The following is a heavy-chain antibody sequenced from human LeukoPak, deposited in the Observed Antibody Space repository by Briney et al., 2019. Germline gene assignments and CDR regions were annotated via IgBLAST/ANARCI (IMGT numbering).Heavy chain of an antibody. V-gene: IGHV3-66*01. CDR1: GFTVSSNY. J-gene: IGHJ3*02. Sequence: GGSLRLSCAASGFTVSSNYMSWVRQAPGKGLEWVPVIYSGGSTYYADSVKGRFTISRDNSKNTLYLQMNSLRAKDTAVYYCARGIAAAHDAFDIWGQGTMVTVSS. CDR3: ARGIAAAHDAFDI. CDR2: IYSGGST. D-gene: IGHD6-13*01.